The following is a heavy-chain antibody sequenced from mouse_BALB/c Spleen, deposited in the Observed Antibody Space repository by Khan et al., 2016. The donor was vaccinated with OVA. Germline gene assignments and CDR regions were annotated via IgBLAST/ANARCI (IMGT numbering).Heavy chain of an antibody. CDR3: ARNYDYDEGLAY. Sequence: QVQLKQSGPGLVQPPQSLSITCTVSGFSLTTYGVHWVRQSPGKGLEWLGVIWSGGSTDYNAPFISRLSISKDSSKSQVFFKMNSLQVNDTAIYYCARNYDYDEGLAYWGQGTLVTVSA. V-gene: IGHV2-2*02. CDR1: GFSLTTYG. J-gene: IGHJ3*01. D-gene: IGHD2-4*01. CDR2: IWSGGST.